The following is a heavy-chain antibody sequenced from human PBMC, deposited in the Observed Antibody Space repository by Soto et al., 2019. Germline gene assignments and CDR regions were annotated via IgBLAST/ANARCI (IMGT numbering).Heavy chain of an antibody. CDR2: IIPISGTA. CDR3: ARSVSFRYQLLKRGMDV. D-gene: IGHD2-2*01. J-gene: IGHJ6*02. V-gene: IGHV1-69*01. Sequence: QVQLVQSGAEVKKPGSSVKVSCKASGGTFSSYAISWVRQAPGQGLEWMGGIIPISGTANYAQRFQGRVTITADESTSTAYMELSSLRSEDTAVYYCARSVSFRYQLLKRGMDVWGQGTTVTVSS. CDR1: GGTFSSYA.